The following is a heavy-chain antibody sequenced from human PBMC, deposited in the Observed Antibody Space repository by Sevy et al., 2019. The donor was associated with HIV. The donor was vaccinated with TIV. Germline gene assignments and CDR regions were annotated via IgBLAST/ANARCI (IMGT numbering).Heavy chain of an antibody. V-gene: IGHV3-43*01. Sequence: GGSLRLSCAASGFTFDDYTMHWVRQAPGKGLEWVSLISWDGGSTYYADSVKGRFTISRDNSKNSLYLQMNSLRTEDTALHYCAKARYSSGPLGYFQHWGQGTLVTVSS. J-gene: IGHJ1*01. D-gene: IGHD6-19*01. CDR2: ISWDGGST. CDR1: GFTFDDYT. CDR3: AKARYSSGPLGYFQH.